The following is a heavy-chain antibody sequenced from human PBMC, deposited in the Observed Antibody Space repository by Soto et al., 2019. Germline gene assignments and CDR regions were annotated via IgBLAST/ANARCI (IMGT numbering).Heavy chain of an antibody. Sequence: QVQLQQWGPGLLKPSETLSLNCAVTGGSLSGYYWSWIRQAPGKGLEWIGEVKDGGHTNYSPSLRGRVTISSATSTSQSTLRLNSVPAADTGVYDCARGQEGLVATHWDQASTVTVSS. CDR3: ARGQEGLVATH. D-gene: IGHD5-12*01. CDR1: GGSLSGYY. J-gene: IGHJ4*02. CDR2: VKDGGHT. V-gene: IGHV4-34*01.